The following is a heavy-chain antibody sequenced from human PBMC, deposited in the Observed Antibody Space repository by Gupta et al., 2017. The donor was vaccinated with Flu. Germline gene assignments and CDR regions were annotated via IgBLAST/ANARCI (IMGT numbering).Heavy chain of an antibody. CDR2: IYNSGTT. V-gene: IGHV4-39*01. Sequence: QVQLQESGPRRVEPSETLSLTCFVSGDSISGGAHYWGWIRQPPGRGLEWIGSIYNSGTTKYNPSLKSRVTMSVDSSKSQFSLQLSFVTAADTADYYCARQGCEQPYFWGQGILVTVSS. CDR1: GDSISGGAHY. J-gene: IGHJ4*02. CDR3: ARQGCEQPYF. D-gene: IGHD1/OR15-1a*01.